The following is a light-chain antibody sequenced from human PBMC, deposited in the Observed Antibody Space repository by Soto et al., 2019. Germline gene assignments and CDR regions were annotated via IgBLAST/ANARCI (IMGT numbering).Light chain of an antibody. CDR3: QQYNSYSVT. Sequence: DIQMTQSPSTRSASVVDRFTITCRASQSISSWLAWYQQKPGKAPKLLIFDASSLESGVPSRFSVSGSGPEFTLPIRSLQPDDFAPYYCQQYNSYSVTFGQGTKLEIK. CDR2: DAS. V-gene: IGKV1-5*01. CDR1: QSISSW. J-gene: IGKJ2*01.